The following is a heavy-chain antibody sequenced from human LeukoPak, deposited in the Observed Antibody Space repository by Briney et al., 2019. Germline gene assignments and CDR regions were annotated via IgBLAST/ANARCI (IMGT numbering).Heavy chain of an antibody. Sequence: ASVKVSCKASGYTFTGYYMHWVRQAPGQGLEWMGWINPNSGGTNYAQKFQGRVTMTRDTSISTAYMELSRLRSDDTAVYYCARAGDSSGYHYYYYYYMDVWGKGTTVTVSS. V-gene: IGHV1-2*02. J-gene: IGHJ6*03. CDR3: ARAGDSSGYHYYYYYYMDV. CDR1: GYTFTGYY. D-gene: IGHD3-22*01. CDR2: INPNSGGT.